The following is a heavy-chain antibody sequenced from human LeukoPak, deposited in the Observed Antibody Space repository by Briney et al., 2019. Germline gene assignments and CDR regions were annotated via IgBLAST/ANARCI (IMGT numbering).Heavy chain of an antibody. CDR3: ARVVRVPQGDYYYMDV. CDR1: GDSVFSNSAA. V-gene: IGHV6-1*01. J-gene: IGHJ6*03. Sequence: SQTLSLTCAISGDSVFSNSAAWNWIRQSPSRGLEWLGRTYYRSKWYNDYAVSVKSRITINPDTSKNQFSLQLNSVTPEDTAVYYCARVVRVPQGDYYYMDVWGKGTTVTVSS. CDR2: TYYRSKWYN. D-gene: IGHD1-1*01.